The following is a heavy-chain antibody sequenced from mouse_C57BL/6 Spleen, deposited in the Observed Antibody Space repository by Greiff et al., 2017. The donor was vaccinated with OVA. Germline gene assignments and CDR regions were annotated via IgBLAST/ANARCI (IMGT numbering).Heavy chain of an antibody. D-gene: IGHD1-1*01. CDR2: INPSNGGT. CDR3: ARDYYGSSYFDY. V-gene: IGHV1-53*01. CDR1: GYTFTSYW. Sequence: QVQLQQPGTELVKPGASVKLSCKASGYTFTSYWMHWVKQRPGQGLEWIGNINPSNGGTNYNEKFKSKATLTVDKSSSTAYMQLSSLAAEDSAVYYCARDYYGSSYFDYWGQGTTLTVSS. J-gene: IGHJ2*01.